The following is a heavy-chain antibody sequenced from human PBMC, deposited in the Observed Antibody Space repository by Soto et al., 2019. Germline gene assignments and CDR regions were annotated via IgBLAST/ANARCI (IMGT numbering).Heavy chain of an antibody. Sequence: EVQLLESGGGLVQPGGSLRLSCAASGFTFRSYAMSWVRQAPGKGLAWVSAISGSGGSTYYADSGKGRFTISRDNSKNTLYLQMNSLRAEDTAVYYCAKDTGPGTIFSDWGQGTLVTVSS. V-gene: IGHV3-23*01. CDR1: GFTFRSYA. J-gene: IGHJ4*02. CDR3: AKDTGPGTIFSD. CDR2: ISGSGGST. D-gene: IGHD3-9*01.